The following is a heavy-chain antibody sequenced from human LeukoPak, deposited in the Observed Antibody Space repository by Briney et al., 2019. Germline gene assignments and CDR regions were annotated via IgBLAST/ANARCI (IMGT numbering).Heavy chain of an antibody. CDR1: GFTFYDYA. D-gene: IGHD5-18*01. Sequence: SGGSLRLSCAASGFTFYDYAMHWVRQAPGEGLEWGSGISWNSGSIGYVDSVKGRFTISRDNAKNSLYLQMNSLRAEDTALYYCAKDIGYGAFDIWGQGTMVTVSS. CDR2: ISWNSGSI. V-gene: IGHV3-9*01. J-gene: IGHJ3*02. CDR3: AKDIGYGAFDI.